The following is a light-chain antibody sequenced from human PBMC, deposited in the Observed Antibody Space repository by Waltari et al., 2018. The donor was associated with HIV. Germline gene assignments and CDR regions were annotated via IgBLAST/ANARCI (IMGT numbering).Light chain of an antibody. J-gene: IGLJ2*01. V-gene: IGLV3-21*02. CDR2: DAS. CDR3: QVWHSNSDHVV. CDR1: NIGSQS. Sequence: SYVLTQPPSVSVAPGQTVRIPCEGNNIGSQSVHWYQQRPGQAPALVVHDASDRPSGIPERFSGANSGNTATLTISRGEAWDEAYYYCQVWHSNSDHVVFGGGTKRTVL.